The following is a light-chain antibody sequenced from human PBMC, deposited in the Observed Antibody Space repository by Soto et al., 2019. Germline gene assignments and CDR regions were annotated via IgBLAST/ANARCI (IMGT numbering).Light chain of an antibody. Sequence: DIVMTQSPLSLPVTPGEPASISCRSSQSLLHSNGYTYLDWYLQKPGQPPQLLIYLGSYRAYEVPDRVSASGSGTDSTLTISRVEAEDVGVDYCMQFARGPIIVGQGTRL. V-gene: IGKV2-28*01. CDR1: QSLLHSNGYTY. J-gene: IGKJ5*01. CDR2: LGS. CDR3: MQFARGPII.